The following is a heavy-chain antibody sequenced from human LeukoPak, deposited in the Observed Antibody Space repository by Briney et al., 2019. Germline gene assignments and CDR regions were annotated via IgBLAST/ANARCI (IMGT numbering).Heavy chain of an antibody. Sequence: GGSLRLSCAASGFTVSSIHMVWVRQAPGKGLEWVSVTYTGGNSYYADSVKGRFIISRDISKNTLYLQVNSLRAEDSALYYCARGGRGSAAVVAPRSFDIWGQGTMVTVSS. CDR1: GFTVSSIH. J-gene: IGHJ3*02. D-gene: IGHD3-22*01. CDR3: ARGGRGSAAVVAPRSFDI. CDR2: TYTGGNS. V-gene: IGHV3-53*01.